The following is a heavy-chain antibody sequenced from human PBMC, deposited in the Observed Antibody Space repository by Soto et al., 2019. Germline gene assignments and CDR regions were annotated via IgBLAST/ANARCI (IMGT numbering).Heavy chain of an antibody. CDR1: GFTFSSYW. CDR3: ARAGLLRRYDAFDI. CDR2: IKQVGSEK. D-gene: IGHD1-26*01. Sequence: EVQLVESGGGLVQPGGSLRLSCAASGFTFSSYWMSWVRQAPGKGLEWVANIKQVGSEKYYVDSVKGRFTISRDNAKNSLYLQMNSLRVEDAAVYYCARAGLLRRYDAFDIWGQGTMVTVSS. V-gene: IGHV3-7*01. J-gene: IGHJ3*02.